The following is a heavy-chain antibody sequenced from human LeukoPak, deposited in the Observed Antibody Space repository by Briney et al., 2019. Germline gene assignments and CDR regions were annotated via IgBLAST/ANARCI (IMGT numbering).Heavy chain of an antibody. V-gene: IGHV3-74*01. CDR2: IRSDGGTI. CDR3: ARDPVPVPGVNFDY. Sequence: PGGSLRLSRAASGFTFSNHWMHWVRQTPGKGLVWVSRIRSDGGTIDYADSVRGRFTISRDNAKNTLSLQMNSLRAEDTAVYYCARDPVPVPGVNFDYWGQGTLVTVSS. D-gene: IGHD6-19*01. J-gene: IGHJ4*02. CDR1: GFTFSNHW.